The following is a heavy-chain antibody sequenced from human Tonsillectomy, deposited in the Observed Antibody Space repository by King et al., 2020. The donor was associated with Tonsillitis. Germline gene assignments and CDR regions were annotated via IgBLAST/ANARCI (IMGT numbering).Heavy chain of an antibody. CDR1: GGSISSGSYY. J-gene: IGHJ4*02. D-gene: IGHD6-19*01. V-gene: IGHV4-61*02. CDR3: ANTPAVAGSFFFDY. CDR2: IYTSGST. Sequence: QLQESGPGLVKPSQPLSLTCTVSGGSISSGSYYWSWIRHPAGKGLEWIGRIYTSGSTNYNPSLKSRVTISVDTSKNQFSLKLSSVTAADTAVYYCANTPAVAGSFFFDYWGQGTLVTVSS.